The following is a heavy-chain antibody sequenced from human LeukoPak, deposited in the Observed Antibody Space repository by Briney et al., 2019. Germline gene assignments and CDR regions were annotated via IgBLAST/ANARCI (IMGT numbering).Heavy chain of an antibody. Sequence: PGGSLRLSCAASGFTFSSYAMSWVHQAPGKGLEWVSAISGSGGSTYYADSVKGRFTISRDNSKNTLYLQMNSLRAEDTAVYYCAKSGGYNHYFDYWGQGTLVTVSS. V-gene: IGHV3-23*01. CDR3: AKSGGYNHYFDY. J-gene: IGHJ4*02. CDR1: GFTFSSYA. D-gene: IGHD5-24*01. CDR2: ISGSGGST.